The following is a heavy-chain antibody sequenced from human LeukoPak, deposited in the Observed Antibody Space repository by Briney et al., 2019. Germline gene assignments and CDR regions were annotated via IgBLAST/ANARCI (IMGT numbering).Heavy chain of an antibody. CDR2: ISGSGGST. V-gene: IGHV3-23*01. J-gene: IGHJ4*02. CDR3: AKDQVAYGSGSYGYFDY. Sequence: GGSLRLSCAASGLTFSSYAMSWVRQAPGKGLEWVSAISGSGGSTYYADSVKGRFTISRDNSKNTLYLQMNSLRAEDTAVYYCAKDQVAYGSGSYGYFDYWGQGTLVTVSS. CDR1: GLTFSSYA. D-gene: IGHD3-10*01.